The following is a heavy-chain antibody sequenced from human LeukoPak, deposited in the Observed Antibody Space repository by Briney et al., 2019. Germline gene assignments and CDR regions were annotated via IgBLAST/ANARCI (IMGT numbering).Heavy chain of an antibody. CDR1: GFTFSSYS. V-gene: IGHV3-23*01. J-gene: IGHJ6*02. CDR3: AKDGRRGYYGMDV. CDR2: ISGSGGST. Sequence: GGSLRLSCAASGFTFSSYSMNWVRQAPGKGLEWVSAISGSGGSTYYADSVKGRFTISRDNSKNTLYLQMNSLRAEDTAVYYCAKDGRRGYYGMDVWGQGTTVTVSS. D-gene: IGHD1-1*01.